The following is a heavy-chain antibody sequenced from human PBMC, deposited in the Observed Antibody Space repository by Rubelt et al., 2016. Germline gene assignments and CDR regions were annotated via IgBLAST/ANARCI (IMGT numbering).Heavy chain of an antibody. CDR2: IYYSGST. V-gene: IGHV4-59*01. CDR3: AREAGDTSYFDL. D-gene: IGHD3-16*01. J-gene: IGHJ2*01. Sequence: LGWIGGIYYSGSTNYNPSLKSRVTISVDTSKNQFSLKLSSVTAADTAVYYCAREAGDTSYFDLWGRGTLVTVSS.